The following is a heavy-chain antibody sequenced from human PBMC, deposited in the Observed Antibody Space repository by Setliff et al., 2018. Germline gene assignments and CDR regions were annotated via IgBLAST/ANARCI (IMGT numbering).Heavy chain of an antibody. CDR1: GFTFSSYS. CDR3: AKDSLSGWSAVDY. D-gene: IGHD6-19*01. V-gene: IGHV3-23*01. J-gene: IGHJ4*02. CDR2: ISGSGDST. Sequence: PGGSLRLSCAASGFTFSSYSMNWVRQAPGKGLEWVSAISGSGDSTYYADSVKGRFTISRDNSKNTVYLEMNSLRAEDTAVYYCAKDSLSGWSAVDYWGQGTLVTVSS.